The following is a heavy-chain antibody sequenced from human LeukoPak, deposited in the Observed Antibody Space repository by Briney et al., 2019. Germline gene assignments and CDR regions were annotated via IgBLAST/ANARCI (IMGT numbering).Heavy chain of an antibody. J-gene: IGHJ3*02. Sequence: ASVKASCKVSGYSVMELSMHWVRQAPGKGLEWMGGFDPEDGETIYAQKFQGRVTMTEDTSTDTAYMELSSLRSEDTAVYYCATPGPDWGDAFDIWGQGTMVTVSS. D-gene: IGHD3/OR15-3a*01. V-gene: IGHV1-24*01. CDR2: FDPEDGET. CDR1: GYSVMELS. CDR3: ATPGPDWGDAFDI.